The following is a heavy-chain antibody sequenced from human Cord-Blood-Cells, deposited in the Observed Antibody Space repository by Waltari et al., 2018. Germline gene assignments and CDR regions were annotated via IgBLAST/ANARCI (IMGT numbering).Heavy chain of an antibody. J-gene: IGHJ5*02. D-gene: IGHD3-3*01. CDR3: ARGPPKGSLIFGVAWTWFDP. CDR1: GGSFSGYY. Sequence: QVQLQQWGAGLLKPSETLYLTCAVYGGSFSGYYWSWIRQPPGKGLEWIGEINHSGSTNTNPSLKSRVTISVDTSKNQFSLKLSSVTAADTAVYYCARGPPKGSLIFGVAWTWFDPWGQGTLVTVSS. V-gene: IGHV4-34*01. CDR2: INHSGST.